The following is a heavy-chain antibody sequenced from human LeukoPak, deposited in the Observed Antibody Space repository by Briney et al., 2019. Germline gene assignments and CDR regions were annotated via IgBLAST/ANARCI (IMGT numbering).Heavy chain of an antibody. Sequence: GGSLRLSCAASGFTFSSYAMHWVRQAPGKGLEWVAVISYDGSNKYYADSVKGRFTISRDNSKNTLYPQMNSLRAEDTAVYYCAREEYYYDSSGYYHYYGMDVWGQGTTVTVSS. CDR3: AREEYYYDSSGYYHYYGMDV. CDR2: ISYDGSNK. D-gene: IGHD3-22*01. V-gene: IGHV3-30-3*01. J-gene: IGHJ6*02. CDR1: GFTFSSYA.